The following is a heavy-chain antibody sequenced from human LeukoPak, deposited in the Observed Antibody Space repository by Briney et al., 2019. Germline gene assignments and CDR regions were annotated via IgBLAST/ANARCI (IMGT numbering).Heavy chain of an antibody. J-gene: IGHJ6*02. CDR3: AAEYMTRNYYYGMDV. D-gene: IGHD1-14*01. CDR1: GFTFTSSA. V-gene: IGHV1-58*02. Sequence: SVKVSCKASGFTFTSSAMQWVRQARGQRLEWIGWIVVGSGNTNYAQKFQERVTITRDMSTSTAHMELSSLRSEDTAVYYCAAEYMTRNYYYGMDVWGQGTTVTVSS. CDR2: IVVGSGNT.